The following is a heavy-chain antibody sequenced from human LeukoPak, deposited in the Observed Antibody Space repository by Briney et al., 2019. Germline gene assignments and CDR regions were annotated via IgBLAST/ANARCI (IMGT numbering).Heavy chain of an antibody. J-gene: IGHJ4*02. CDR3: AREGSSWPFFDY. V-gene: IGHV3-11*01. CDR2: ISSSGSTI. CDR1: GFTFSNYY. D-gene: IGHD6-13*01. Sequence: GGSLRLSCAASGFTFSNYYMSWIRQAPGKGLEWVSYISSSGSTIYYADSVKGRFTISRDNAKNSLYLQMNSLRAEDTAVYYGAREGSSWPFFDYWGQGTLVTVSS.